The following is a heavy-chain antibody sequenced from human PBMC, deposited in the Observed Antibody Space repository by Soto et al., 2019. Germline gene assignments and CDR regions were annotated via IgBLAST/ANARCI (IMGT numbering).Heavy chain of an antibody. CDR3: AKGAPGIAVAVHFDY. J-gene: IGHJ4*02. CDR1: GFTFDDYA. D-gene: IGHD6-19*01. Sequence: PGGSLRLSCAASGFTFDDYAMHWVRQAPGKGLEWVSGISWNSGSIGYADSVKGRFTISRDSAKNSLYLQMNSLRAEDTALYYCAKGAPGIAVAVHFDYWGQGTLVTVSS. CDR2: ISWNSGSI. V-gene: IGHV3-9*01.